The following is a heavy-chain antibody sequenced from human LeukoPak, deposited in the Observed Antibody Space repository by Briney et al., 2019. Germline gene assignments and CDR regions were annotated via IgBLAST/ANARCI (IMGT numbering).Heavy chain of an antibody. Sequence: PSETLSLTCAVYGGSFSGYYWRWIRQPPGKGLEWIGEINHSGSTNYNPSLKSRVTISVDTSKNQFSLKLSSVTAADTAVYYWASRARGYCSSTSCYIKPYYYGMDVWGQGTTVTVSS. CDR2: INHSGST. CDR3: ASRARGYCSSTSCYIKPYYYGMDV. CDR1: GGSFSGYY. J-gene: IGHJ6*02. V-gene: IGHV4-34*01. D-gene: IGHD2-2*02.